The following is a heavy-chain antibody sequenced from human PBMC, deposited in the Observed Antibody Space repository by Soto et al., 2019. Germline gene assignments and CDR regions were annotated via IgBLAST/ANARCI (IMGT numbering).Heavy chain of an antibody. CDR2: ISCSTSYI. J-gene: IGHJ6*02. CDR1: GFTFSSYS. Sequence: GGSLRLSCAASGFTFSSYSMNWVRQAPGKGLEWVSSISCSTSYIYYADSVKGRFTISRDNAKNSLYLQMNGLRAEDTAVYYCARVLDYCDPHYYYGMDVWGQGTTVTVSS. V-gene: IGHV3-21*01. CDR3: ARVLDYCDPHYYYGMDV. D-gene: IGHD3-22*01.